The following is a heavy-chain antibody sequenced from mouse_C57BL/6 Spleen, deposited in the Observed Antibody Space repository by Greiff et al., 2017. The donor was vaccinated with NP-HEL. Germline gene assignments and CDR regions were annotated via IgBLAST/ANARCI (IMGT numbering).Heavy chain of an antibody. Sequence: QVQLQQPGAELVRPGTSVKLSCKASGYTFTSYWMHWVKQRPGQGLEWIGVIDPSDSYTNYNQKFKGKATLTVDTSSSTAYMQLSSLTSEDSAVYYCARESNYVGDYWGQGTTLTVSS. CDR3: ARESNYVGDY. CDR1: GYTFTSYW. J-gene: IGHJ2*01. D-gene: IGHD2-5*01. CDR2: IDPSDSYT. V-gene: IGHV1-59*01.